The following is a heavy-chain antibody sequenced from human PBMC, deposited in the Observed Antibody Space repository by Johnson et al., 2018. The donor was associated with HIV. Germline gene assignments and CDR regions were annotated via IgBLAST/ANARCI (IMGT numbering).Heavy chain of an antibody. V-gene: IGHV3-74*01. D-gene: IGHD1-1*01. CDR2: IKTDGSNT. CDR3: AKDRTGFDDFDI. J-gene: IGHJ3*02. CDR1: GFTFSSYW. Sequence: VQLVESGGGVAQPGRSLRLSCAASGFTFSSYWMHWVRQAPGKGLMWVANIKTDGSNTNYADSVKGRFTISRDNSKNTLYLQMNSLRAEDTAVYYCAKDRTGFDDFDIWGQGTMVTVSS.